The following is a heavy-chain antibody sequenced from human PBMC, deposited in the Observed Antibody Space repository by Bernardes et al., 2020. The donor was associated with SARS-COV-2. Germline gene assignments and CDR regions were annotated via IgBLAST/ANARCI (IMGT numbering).Heavy chain of an antibody. CDR2: IYYSGST. CDR3: AREGARNYDILTGYTRPYYFDY. D-gene: IGHD3-9*01. V-gene: IGHV4-59*01. J-gene: IGHJ4*02. Sequence: SETLSLTCTVSGGSISSYYWSWIRQPPGKGLEWIGYIYYSGSTNYNPSLKSRVTISVDTSKNQFSLKLSSVTAADTAVYYCAREGARNYDILTGYTRPYYFDYWGQGTLVTVS. CDR1: GGSISSYY.